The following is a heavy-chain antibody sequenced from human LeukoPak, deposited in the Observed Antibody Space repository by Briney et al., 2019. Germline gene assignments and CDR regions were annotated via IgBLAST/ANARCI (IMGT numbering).Heavy chain of an antibody. J-gene: IGHJ4*02. Sequence: PGGSLRLSCAASGFTVSSNYMSWVRQAPGKGLEWVSVIYSGGGTYYADSVKGRFTISRDNSKNTLYLQMNSLRAEDTAVYYCARVRRPGGWYFFDYWGQGTLVTVSS. CDR3: ARVRRPGGWYFFDY. CDR1: GFTVSSNY. CDR2: IYSGGGT. V-gene: IGHV3-53*01. D-gene: IGHD6-19*01.